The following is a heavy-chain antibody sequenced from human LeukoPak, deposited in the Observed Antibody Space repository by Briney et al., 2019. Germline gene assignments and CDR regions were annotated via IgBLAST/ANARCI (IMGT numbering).Heavy chain of an antibody. Sequence: GGSLRLSCAASGFTFSSYAMSWVRQAPGKGLEWVSAVSGSGGSTYYADSVKGRFTISRDNSKNTLYLQMNSLRAEDTAAYYCARALDYGGNARYYYYYYMDVWGKGTTVTVSS. CDR2: VSGSGGST. CDR3: ARALDYGGNARYYYYYYMDV. J-gene: IGHJ6*03. CDR1: GFTFSSYA. V-gene: IGHV3-23*01. D-gene: IGHD4-23*01.